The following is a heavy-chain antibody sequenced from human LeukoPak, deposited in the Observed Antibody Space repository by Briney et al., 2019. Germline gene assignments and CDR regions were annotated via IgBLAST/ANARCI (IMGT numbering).Heavy chain of an antibody. Sequence: GGSLRLSCAASGFTFSSYWMHWVRQAPGKGLVWVSRINSEGTSTSYADSVKGRFTISRDNAENTLYQQMNSLRAEDTAVYCCARYSGSYHAIDYWGQGTLVTVSS. CDR1: GFTFSSYW. D-gene: IGHD1-26*01. CDR2: INSEGTST. J-gene: IGHJ4*02. V-gene: IGHV3-74*01. CDR3: ARYSGSYHAIDY.